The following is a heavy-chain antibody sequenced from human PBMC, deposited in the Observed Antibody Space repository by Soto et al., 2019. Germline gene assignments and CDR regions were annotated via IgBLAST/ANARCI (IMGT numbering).Heavy chain of an antibody. CDR2: INAGNGNT. V-gene: IGHV1-3*01. D-gene: IGHD2-15*01. Sequence: ASVKVSCKASGYTFTSYAMHWVRQAPGQRFEWMGWINAGNGNTKYSQKFQGRVTITRDTSASTAYMELSSLRSEDTAVYYCARDIVVVVAATHDAFDIWGQGTMVTVSS. CDR3: ARDIVVVVAATHDAFDI. CDR1: GYTFTSYA. J-gene: IGHJ3*02.